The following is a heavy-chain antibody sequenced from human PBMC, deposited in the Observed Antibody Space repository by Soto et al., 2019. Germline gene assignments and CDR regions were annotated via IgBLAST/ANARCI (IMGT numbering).Heavy chain of an antibody. D-gene: IGHD6-13*01. Sequence: QVQLVQSGAEVKKPGSSVKVSCKASGGTFSSYAISWVRQAPGQGLEWMGGIIPIFGTANYAQKFQGRVTITADESTSTAYMELSSLRSEDTAVYYCARNDKGSSWTDYYYYGMDVWGQGTTVTVSS. CDR3: ARNDKGSSWTDYYYYGMDV. CDR2: IIPIFGTA. J-gene: IGHJ6*02. CDR1: GGTFSSYA. V-gene: IGHV1-69*01.